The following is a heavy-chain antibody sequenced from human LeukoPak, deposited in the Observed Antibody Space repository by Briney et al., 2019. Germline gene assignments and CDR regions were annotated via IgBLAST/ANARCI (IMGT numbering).Heavy chain of an antibody. CDR2: ISAYNGNI. CDR1: GYTFTRYG. CDR3: ASLYSSSWSYFDY. D-gene: IGHD6-13*01. V-gene: IGHV1-18*01. J-gene: IGHJ4*02. Sequence: ASVKVSCKASGYTFTRYGISWVRQAPGQGLEWMGWISAYNGNIKYAQKLQGRVTMTTDTSTSTAYMELRSLRSDDTAVYYCASLYSSSWSYFDYWGQGTLVTVSS.